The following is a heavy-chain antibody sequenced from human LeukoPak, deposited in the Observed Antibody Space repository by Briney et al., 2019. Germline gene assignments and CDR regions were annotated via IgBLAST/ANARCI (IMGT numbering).Heavy chain of an antibody. Sequence: GGSLRLSCAASGFTFSSYGMHWVRQAPGKGLEWVAVISYDGSNKYYADSVKGRFTISRDNSKNTLYLQMNSLRAEDTAVYYCAREGPSYDLDYWGQGTLVTVSS. D-gene: IGHD5-12*01. V-gene: IGHV3-30*03. CDR2: ISYDGSNK. J-gene: IGHJ4*02. CDR1: GFTFSSYG. CDR3: AREGPSYDLDY.